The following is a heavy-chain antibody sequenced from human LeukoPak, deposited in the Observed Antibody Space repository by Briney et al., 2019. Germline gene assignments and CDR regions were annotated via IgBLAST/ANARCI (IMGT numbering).Heavy chain of an antibody. D-gene: IGHD5-24*01. CDR3: AREEMATIVSPFDY. J-gene: IGHJ4*02. V-gene: IGHV1-46*04. CDR1: GYTFTSYY. Sequence: SSVTVSCKASGYTFTSYYMHWVRQPPAPGLESRGIIILSGGSTSYAQKLQGRVTMTRDMSTSTVYMELSSLRSEDTAVFYCAREEMATIVSPFDYWGQGTLVTVSS. CDR2: IILSGGST.